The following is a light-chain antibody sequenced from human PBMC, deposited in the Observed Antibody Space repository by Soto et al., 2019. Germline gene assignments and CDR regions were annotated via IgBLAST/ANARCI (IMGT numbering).Light chain of an antibody. J-gene: IGKJ4*01. CDR2: GAS. CDR1: QSVSSSY. V-gene: IGKV3-20*01. Sequence: EIVLKQSPGTLSLSPGERATLSCRASQSVSSSYLAWYQQKLGQAPRLLIYGASSRATGIPDRFSGSGSGTDFTLTISRLEPEDFAVYYCQQYGSSPLTFGGGTKVDIK. CDR3: QQYGSSPLT.